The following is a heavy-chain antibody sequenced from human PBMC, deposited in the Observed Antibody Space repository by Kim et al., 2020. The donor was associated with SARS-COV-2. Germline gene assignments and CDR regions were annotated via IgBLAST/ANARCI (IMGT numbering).Heavy chain of an antibody. Sequence: SETLSLTCNVSGGSVSGTTYYWSWLRQPPGKGLQWIGYAYNRGSVNYNPSLDSRVTISIDTSKNQFSLKLSSVTAADTAVYYCASGYDVLTGIKDGLDVWGQGTPVTVSS. J-gene: IGHJ6*02. V-gene: IGHV4-61*01. CDR1: GGSVSGTTYY. CDR3: ASGYDVLTGIKDGLDV. CDR2: AYNRGSV. D-gene: IGHD3-9*01.